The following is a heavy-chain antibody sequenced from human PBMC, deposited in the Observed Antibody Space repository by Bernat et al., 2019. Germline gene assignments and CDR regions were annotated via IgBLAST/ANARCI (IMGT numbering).Heavy chain of an antibody. V-gene: IGHV3-33*01. D-gene: IGHD6-19*01. Sequence: QVQLVESGGGVVQPGRSLRLSCAASGFTFSSYGMHWVRQAPGKGLEWVAVIWYDGSNKYYADAGKGRFTISRDNSKNTLYLQMHSLRAEDTAVYYCARGGGIGSGWYFDYWGQGTLVTVSS. CDR3: ARGGGIGSGWYFDY. CDR1: GFTFSSYG. J-gene: IGHJ4*02. CDR2: IWYDGSNK.